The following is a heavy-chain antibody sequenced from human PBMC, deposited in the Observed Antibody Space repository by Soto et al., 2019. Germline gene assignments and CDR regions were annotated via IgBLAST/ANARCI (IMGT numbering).Heavy chain of an antibody. CDR3: AKGRESSGSYRPFDY. Sequence: PGGSLRLSCAASGFTFSSYAMSWVRQAPGKGLEWVLAISAGAVATNYADSVKGRFTISRDNSKNTLYLQMNSLRAEDTAVYYCAKGRESSGSYRPFDYWGQGALVTVSS. J-gene: IGHJ4*02. CDR2: ISAGAVAT. CDR1: GFTFSSYA. V-gene: IGHV3-23*01. D-gene: IGHD3-22*01.